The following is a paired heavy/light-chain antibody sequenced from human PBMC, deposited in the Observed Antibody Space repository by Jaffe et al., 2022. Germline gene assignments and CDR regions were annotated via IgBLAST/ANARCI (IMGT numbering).Heavy chain of an antibody. CDR1: GFIFSSYS. D-gene: IGHD2-8*02. Sequence: EVQLVESGGGLVQPGGSLRLSCEASGFIFSSYSMSWVRQAPGKGLEWISYISSSSDTIYYAESVKGRFTISRDNAKDSLYLQINSLRAEDTAVYFCARDRTCTAGGCSSGGFYWGQGTLVTVSS. J-gene: IGHJ4*02. CDR3: ARDRTCTAGGCSSGGFY. V-gene: IGHV3-48*01. CDR2: ISSSSDTI.
Light chain of an antibody. CDR1: TGAVTRGHY. CDR3: FLFYSGAYV. V-gene: IGLV7-46*01. J-gene: IGLJ1*01. CDR2: DTS. Sequence: QAVVTQEPSLTVSPGGTVTLTCGSSTGAVTRGHYPYWFQQKPGQAPKTLIYDTSDKHSWTPARFSGSLLGGKAALTLSGAQPEDEADYYCFLFYSGAYVFGTGTKVTVL.